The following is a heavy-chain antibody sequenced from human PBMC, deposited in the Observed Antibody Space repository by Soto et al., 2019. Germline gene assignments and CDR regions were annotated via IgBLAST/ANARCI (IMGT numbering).Heavy chain of an antibody. D-gene: IGHD2-2*01. CDR1: GYTFTSYA. J-gene: IGHJ5*02. Sequence: GASVKVSCKASGYTFTSYAMHWVRQAPGQRLEWMGWINTGNGNTKYSQKFQGRVTITRDTSASTAYMELSSLRSEDTAVYYCARGCIVVVPASPGEDWFDPWGQGTLVTVSS. V-gene: IGHV1-3*04. CDR3: ARGCIVVVPASPGEDWFDP. CDR2: INTGNGNT.